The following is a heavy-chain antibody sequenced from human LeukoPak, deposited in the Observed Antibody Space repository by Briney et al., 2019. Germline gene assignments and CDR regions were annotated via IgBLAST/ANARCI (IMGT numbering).Heavy chain of an antibody. Sequence: GGSLRLSCAASGFTFSSYWMHWVRHTPGKGLAWVSRIKGDGSSTSYADSVKGRFTISRDNAKNTLYLQMNSLRAEDTAVYYCARDGYSFGHDFDYWGQGTLVTVSS. V-gene: IGHV3-74*01. CDR3: ARDGYSFGHDFDY. CDR2: IKGDGSST. CDR1: GFTFSSYW. D-gene: IGHD5-18*01. J-gene: IGHJ4*02.